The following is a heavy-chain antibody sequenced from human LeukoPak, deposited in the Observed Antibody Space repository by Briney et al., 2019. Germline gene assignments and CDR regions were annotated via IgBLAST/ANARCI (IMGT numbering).Heavy chain of an antibody. D-gene: IGHD3-3*01. V-gene: IGHV3-48*01. CDR3: ARDQYDTWSRRGNFDS. CDR2: ISSGSSTI. Sequence: GGSLRLSCAASGFTFSTYSMNWVRQAPGKGLEWVSYISSGSSTIHYADSVKGRFTISRDDAKNSLYLQMNSLRAEDTAVFYCARDQYDTWSRRGNFDSWGQGTLVIVSS. J-gene: IGHJ4*02. CDR1: GFTFSTYS.